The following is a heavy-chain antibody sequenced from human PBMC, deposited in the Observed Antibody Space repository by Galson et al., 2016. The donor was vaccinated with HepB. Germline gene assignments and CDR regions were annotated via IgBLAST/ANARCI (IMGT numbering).Heavy chain of an antibody. Sequence: SLRLSCAASGFTFINYAMSWVRQAPGKGLVWVSRIDSDGITTAYADSVKGRFTISRDNAKNTLYLQMNSLSAEDTAVYYCATGGGRRSKYYGMDVWGHGTMVTVSS. CDR1: GFTFINYA. CDR2: IDSDGITT. J-gene: IGHJ6*02. V-gene: IGHV3-74*01. D-gene: IGHD1-26*01. CDR3: ATGGGRRSKYYGMDV.